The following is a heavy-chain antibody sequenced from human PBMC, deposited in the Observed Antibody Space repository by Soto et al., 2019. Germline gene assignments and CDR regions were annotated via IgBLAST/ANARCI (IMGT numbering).Heavy chain of an antibody. CDR2: ISSSSSYI. CDR1: GFTFSSYS. D-gene: IGHD7-27*01. V-gene: IGHV3-21*01. Sequence: GGSLRLSCAASGFTFSSYSMNWVRQAPGKGLEWVSSISSSSSYIYYADSVKGRFTISRDNAKNSLYLQMNSLRAEDTAVYYCARLRAAGDWSAFDSWGQGTMVTVSS. J-gene: IGHJ3*02. CDR3: ARLRAAGDWSAFDS.